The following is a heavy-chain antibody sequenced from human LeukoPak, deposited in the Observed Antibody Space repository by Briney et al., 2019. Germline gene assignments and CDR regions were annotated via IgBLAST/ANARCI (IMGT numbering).Heavy chain of an antibody. J-gene: IGHJ4*02. V-gene: IGHV1-18*01. D-gene: IGHD3-22*01. Sequence: ASVKVSCKASGYTFTSYGISWVRQAPGQGLEWMGWISAYNGNTNYAQKLQGRVTMTTDTSTSTAYMELRSLRSDDTAVYYCARDRYYYDSSGYYSDYWGQGTLVTVPS. CDR1: GYTFTSYG. CDR3: ARDRYYYDSSGYYSDY. CDR2: ISAYNGNT.